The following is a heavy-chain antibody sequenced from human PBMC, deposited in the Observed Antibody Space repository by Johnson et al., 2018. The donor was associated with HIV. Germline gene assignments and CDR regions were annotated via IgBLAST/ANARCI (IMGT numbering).Heavy chain of an antibody. CDR2: ISSSGSTI. V-gene: IGHV3-11*04. J-gene: IGHJ3*02. Sequence: QMQLVESGGGSVKPGGSLRLSCAASGFIFSDYYMSWIRQAPGKGLEWVSYISSSGSTIYYADSVKGRFTISRDNAKNSLYLQMNSLRPEDTAVYYCARDHGWSRGWLFDAFDIWGQGTMVTVSS. CDR1: GFIFSDYY. CDR3: ARDHGWSRGWLFDAFDI. D-gene: IGHD6-19*01.